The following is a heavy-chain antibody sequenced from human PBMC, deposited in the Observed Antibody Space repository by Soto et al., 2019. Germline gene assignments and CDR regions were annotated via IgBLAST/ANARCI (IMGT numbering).Heavy chain of an antibody. CDR1: GFPFVSCA. J-gene: IGHJ4*02. CDR3: AQAPFDIAARPSPIDY. V-gene: IGHV3-23*01. Sequence: EVQLWESGGDLVHPGGSLRLACTASGFPFVSCAMNWVRQAPGKGLEWVSAISAGGKAFYADSVKGQFTISRDNSRDTGYLQMNSLSADDTAVYFCAQAPFDIAARPSPIDYWGQGTLVTVSS. CDR2: ISAGGKA. D-gene: IGHD2-2*01.